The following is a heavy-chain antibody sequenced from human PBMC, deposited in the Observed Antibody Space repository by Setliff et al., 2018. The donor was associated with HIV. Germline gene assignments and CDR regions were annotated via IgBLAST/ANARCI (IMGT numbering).Heavy chain of an antibody. CDR1: GDSITSGGYS. D-gene: IGHD3-22*01. J-gene: IGHJ5*02. Sequence: PSETLSLTCTVSGDSITSGGYSWTWIRQPPGKALEWVDYIYYSGRTSHSGSTYYNPSVASRITISGDTSKNQFSLKLTSVTAADTAIYYCARENGWLFGWFDPWGQGTPVTVSS. V-gene: IGHV4-30-4*08. CDR3: ARENGWLFGWFDP. CDR2: IYYSGRTSHSGST.